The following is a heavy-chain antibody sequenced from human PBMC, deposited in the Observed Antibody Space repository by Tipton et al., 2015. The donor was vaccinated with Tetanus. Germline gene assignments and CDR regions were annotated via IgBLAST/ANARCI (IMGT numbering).Heavy chain of an antibody. CDR2: ISYSGST. CDR1: GDSLISSTYY. CDR3: VRHSPPDSGHDWGYYYYGMDV. J-gene: IGHJ6*02. Sequence: TLSLTCTVSGDSLISSTYYWGWIRQPPGKGLEWIGTISYSGSTFYNPSLKSRVTISVDTSKNQFSLGLGSVTAADTAVYYCVRHSPPDSGHDWGYYYYGMDVWGQGTAVTVSS. V-gene: IGHV4-39*01. D-gene: IGHD5-12*01.